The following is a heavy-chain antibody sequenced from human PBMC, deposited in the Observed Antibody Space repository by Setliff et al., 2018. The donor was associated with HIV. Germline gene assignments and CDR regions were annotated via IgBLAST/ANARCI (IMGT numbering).Heavy chain of an antibody. J-gene: IGHJ6*02. Sequence: RASVKVSCKASGYTFTSYYMHWVRQAPGQGLEWMGVINPGGGSTTYAQKFQGRVTMTRDTSTSTVYMELSSLRSQDTAMYYCARGWGGQDSYYYGMDVWGQGTTVTVSS. CDR1: GYTFTSYY. D-gene: IGHD3-16*01. CDR3: ARGWGGQDSYYYGMDV. V-gene: IGHV1-46*01. CDR2: INPGGGST.